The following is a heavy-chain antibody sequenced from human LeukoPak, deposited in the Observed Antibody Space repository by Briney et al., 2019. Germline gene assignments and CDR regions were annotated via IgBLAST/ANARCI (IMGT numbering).Heavy chain of an antibody. J-gene: IGHJ3*02. CDR1: GFTFSSYA. Sequence: GGSLRLSCAASGFTFSSYAMSWVRQAPGKGLEWVSVISNSGGSTFYADSVKGRFTTSRDNAKNALHLQMNSLTAEDTAVYYCVLDLLSSFALDIWGQGTMVTVSS. CDR3: VLDLLSSFALDI. D-gene: IGHD3/OR15-3a*01. CDR2: ISNSGGST. V-gene: IGHV3-23*01.